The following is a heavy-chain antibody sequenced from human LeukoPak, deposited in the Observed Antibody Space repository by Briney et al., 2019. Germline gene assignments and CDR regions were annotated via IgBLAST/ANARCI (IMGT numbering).Heavy chain of an antibody. CDR2: IVPIFGTT. J-gene: IGHJ5*02. CDR1: GGTSSSYA. V-gene: IGHV1-69*13. D-gene: IGHD2/OR15-2a*01. CDR3: ARENSLLSYWFDP. Sequence: SVKVSCKASGGTSSSYAINWVRQAPGQGLEWMGRIVPIFGTTNYAQNFQGRVTITAEESTSTAYMELSSLRSEDTAVYYCARENSLLSYWFDPWGQGTLVTVSS.